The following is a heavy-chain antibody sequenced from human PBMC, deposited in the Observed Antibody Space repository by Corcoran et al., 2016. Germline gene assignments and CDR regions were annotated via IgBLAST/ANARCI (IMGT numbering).Heavy chain of an antibody. D-gene: IGHD4-17*01. CDR2: IIPNFGTT. J-gene: IGHJ6*02. V-gene: IGHV1-69*06. Sequence: QVQLVQSGAEVKKPGSSVKVSGKASGGTFNSYAISGVRQDPGQGLEWMGGIIPNFGTTNYAQKFQGRVTIIADKSTSTAYMELSSLRSEDTAVYYCASRTVTLGLGYYYYGMDVWGQGTTVTVSS. CDR1: GGTFNSYA. CDR3: ASRTVTLGLGYYYYGMDV.